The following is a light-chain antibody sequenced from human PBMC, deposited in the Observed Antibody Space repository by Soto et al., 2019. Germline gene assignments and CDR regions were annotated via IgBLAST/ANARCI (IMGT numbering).Light chain of an antibody. CDR2: GAS. Sequence: EIVLTQSPGTLSLSPGESATLSCRASQSVSSSYLAWYQQKPGQAPRLLIYGASSRATGIPDRFSGSGSGTDFTLTICSLEPEEFAVYYCQHYGSSPPLTFGGATKGEIK. CDR3: QHYGSSPPLT. CDR1: QSVSSSY. V-gene: IGKV3-20*01. J-gene: IGKJ4*01.